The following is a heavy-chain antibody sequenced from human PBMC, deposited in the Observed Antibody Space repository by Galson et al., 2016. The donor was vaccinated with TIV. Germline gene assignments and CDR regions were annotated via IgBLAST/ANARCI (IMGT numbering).Heavy chain of an antibody. CDR1: GDSVSSNSAA. V-gene: IGHV6-1*01. CDR3: ARAAGRNGATCHATCESFDF. D-gene: IGHD3-10*01. Sequence: CAISGDSVSSNSAAWNWIRQSPSRGLEWLGRTYCRSRCYYDYAVSVKSRITIESDTSKNQCSLQLNSVTSEDTAVYYYARAAGRNGATCHATCESFDFGGQGTKVTVSS. J-gene: IGHJ3*01. CDR2: TYCRSRCYY.